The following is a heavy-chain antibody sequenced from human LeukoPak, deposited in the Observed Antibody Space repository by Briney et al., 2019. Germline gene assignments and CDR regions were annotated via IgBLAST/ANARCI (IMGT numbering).Heavy chain of an antibody. Sequence: ASVKVSCKASGYTFTGYYMHWVRQAPGQGLEWMGWINPNSGGTNYAQKFQGRVTMTRDTSISTAYMELSRLRSDDTAVYYCARDGYDSSGHRYYFDYWGQGTPVTVSS. CDR3: ARDGYDSSGHRYYFDY. CDR2: INPNSGGT. V-gene: IGHV1-2*02. CDR1: GYTFTGYY. D-gene: IGHD3-22*01. J-gene: IGHJ4*02.